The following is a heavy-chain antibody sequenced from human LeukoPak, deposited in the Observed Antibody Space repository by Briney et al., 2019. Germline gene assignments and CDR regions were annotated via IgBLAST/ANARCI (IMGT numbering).Heavy chain of an antibody. CDR2: ISSSGGST. Sequence: GGSLRLSCAASAFTLSSYAMSWVRQAPGKGLEWAAGISSSGGSTNYADSAKGRFTISRDNSMNTLYLHMNSLTVEDTAMYYCVNLFSSNFWGQGTQVTVSS. D-gene: IGHD2-2*01. CDR1: AFTLSSYA. J-gene: IGHJ4*02. V-gene: IGHV3-23*01. CDR3: VNLFSSNF.